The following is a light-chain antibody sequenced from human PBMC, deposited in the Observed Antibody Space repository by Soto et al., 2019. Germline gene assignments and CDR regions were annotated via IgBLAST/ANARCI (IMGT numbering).Light chain of an antibody. J-gene: IGKJ1*01. Sequence: DIQMTQSPSTLSTSVGDRVTITCRASQSISNWLAWYQQKPGKAPKLLIYDASSLESGVASRFSGSGSGTEFTLPISSLQPDDFATYYCQQYNSYSTFGQGTKVEIK. CDR3: QQYNSYST. CDR1: QSISNW. V-gene: IGKV1-5*01. CDR2: DAS.